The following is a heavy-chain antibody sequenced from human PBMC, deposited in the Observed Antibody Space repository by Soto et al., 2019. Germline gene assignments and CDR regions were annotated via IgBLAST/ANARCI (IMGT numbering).Heavy chain of an antibody. J-gene: IGHJ1*01. CDR2: ISNDGMNT. V-gene: IGHV3-30*18. Sequence: GGSLRLYCSASGFTLRTYGMHWVRQAPGKGLEWVALISNDGMNTFYADSVKGRMTVSRDKAEKTMYLQMNSLTAEDTAVYYCAKGLRFMEHWGQGTVVTVSS. D-gene: IGHD1-1*01. CDR1: GFTLRTYG. CDR3: AKGLRFMEH.